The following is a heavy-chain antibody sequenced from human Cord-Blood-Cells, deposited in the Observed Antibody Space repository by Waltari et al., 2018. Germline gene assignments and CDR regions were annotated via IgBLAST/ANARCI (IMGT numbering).Heavy chain of an antibody. Sequence: EVQLVESGGGLVQPGGSLRLSCAASGFTFSSYWMSWVRQAPGKGLEWVANIKQDGREEYSVDAVKGRFTIARDNAKNALYLQMNSLRAEDTAVYYCARTHYYYDSSGYVEYYYYYYMDVWGKGTTVTVSS. V-gene: IGHV3-7*01. CDR2: IKQDGREE. CDR1: GFTFSSYW. J-gene: IGHJ6*03. D-gene: IGHD3-22*01. CDR3: ARTHYYYDSSGYVEYYYYYYMDV.